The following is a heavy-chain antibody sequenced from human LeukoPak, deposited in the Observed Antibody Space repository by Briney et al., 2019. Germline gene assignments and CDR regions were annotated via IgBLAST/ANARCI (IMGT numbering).Heavy chain of an antibody. D-gene: IGHD3-10*01. CDR1: GFTFSSYS. CDR2: ISSSSSYI. V-gene: IGHV3-21*01. Sequence: GGSLRLSCAASGFTFSSYSMNWVRQAPGKGLEWVSSISSSSSYIYYADSVKGRFTISRDNAKNSLYLQMNSLRAEDTAVYYCATVGGLWFGSYWGQGTLVTVSS. CDR3: ATVGGLWFGSY. J-gene: IGHJ4*02.